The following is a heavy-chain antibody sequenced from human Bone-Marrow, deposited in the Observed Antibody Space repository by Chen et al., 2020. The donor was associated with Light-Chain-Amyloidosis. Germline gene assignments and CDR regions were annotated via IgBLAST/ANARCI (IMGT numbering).Heavy chain of an antibody. CDR1: GFTFSDHW. Sequence: EVQLVESGGGLVQPGGSLRLSCVASGFTFSDHWMHWVRQAPGEALVWVSYINRDGRSTTYADSGKGRFTISRDNAKNTLYLQMSSLRADDTAVYYCARDGASTTDLDYWGQGSLVTVSS. J-gene: IGHJ4*02. V-gene: IGHV3-74*01. CDR3: ARDGASTTDLDY. D-gene: IGHD1-1*01. CDR2: INRDGRST.